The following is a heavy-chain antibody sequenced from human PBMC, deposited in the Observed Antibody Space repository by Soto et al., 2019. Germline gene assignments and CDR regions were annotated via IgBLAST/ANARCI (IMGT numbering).Heavy chain of an antibody. J-gene: IGHJ4*02. Sequence: GASVKVSCKASRYSFTSYDINWMRQATGQGLEWMGWMDPNSGDTGYAQKFQGRVTMTRDTSVSTAYMELSSLRSEDTALYYCARNRRNTGDFDYWGPGTLVTVSS. CDR1: RYSFTSYD. CDR2: MDPNSGDT. D-gene: IGHD7-27*01. CDR3: ARNRRNTGDFDY. V-gene: IGHV1-8*01.